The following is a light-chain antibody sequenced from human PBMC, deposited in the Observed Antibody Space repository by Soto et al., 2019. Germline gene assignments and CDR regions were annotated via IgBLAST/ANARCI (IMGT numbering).Light chain of an antibody. J-gene: IGLJ1*01. CDR3: SSYTTSSTDV. CDR2: EVS. CDR1: SSDVGGYNY. Sequence: QSVLTQPASVSGSPGQSITISCTGTSSDVGGYNYVSWYQQHPGKAPKLMIYEVSNRPSGVSSRFSGSKSGNTASLTISGLQAEDEADYYCSSYTTSSTDVLGTGTKLTVL. V-gene: IGLV2-14*01.